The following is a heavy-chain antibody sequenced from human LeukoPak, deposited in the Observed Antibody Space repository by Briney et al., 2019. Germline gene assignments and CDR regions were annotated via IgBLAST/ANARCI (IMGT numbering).Heavy chain of an antibody. Sequence: GSLRLSCAASGLTFSHHWMHWVRQAPGKGLEWVSRINIDETSKSYADSVEGRFTISRDNAKSTLYLQLNSLRAEDTAVYYCARDYSGSYYSRGHAFDIWGQGTMVTVSS. D-gene: IGHD1-26*01. CDR1: GLTFSHHW. CDR3: ARDYSGSYYSRGHAFDI. J-gene: IGHJ3*02. CDR2: INIDETSK. V-gene: IGHV3-74*01.